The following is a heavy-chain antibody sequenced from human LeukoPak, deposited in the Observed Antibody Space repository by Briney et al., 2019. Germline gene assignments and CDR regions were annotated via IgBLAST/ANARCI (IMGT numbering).Heavy chain of an antibody. D-gene: IGHD3-10*01. Sequence: PGGSLRLSCAAPGITISSYWMSWVRQAPGKGLEWVANIKEDGSEKYYVDSVKGRFTISRDNAKNSLYLQMNSLRAEDTAVYYCARETYYYGSGNGVTDYWGQGTLVTVSS. V-gene: IGHV3-7*03. CDR3: ARETYYYGSGNGVTDY. CDR2: IKEDGSEK. CDR1: GITISSYW. J-gene: IGHJ4*02.